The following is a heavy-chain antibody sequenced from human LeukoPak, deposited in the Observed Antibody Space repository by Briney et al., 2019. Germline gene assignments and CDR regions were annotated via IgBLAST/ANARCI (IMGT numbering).Heavy chain of an antibody. CDR2: IVVGSGNT. CDR3: AADLYCSGGSCSVH. V-gene: IGHV1-58*02. D-gene: IGHD2-15*01. Sequence: SVKVSCKASGFTFSNSAMQWVRQARGQRREWIGWIVVGSGNTNYAQKFQQRLTITRDMSTSTAYMELSSLRSEDTAVYFCAADLYCSGGSCSVHWGQGTLVTVSS. CDR1: GFTFSNSA. J-gene: IGHJ4*02.